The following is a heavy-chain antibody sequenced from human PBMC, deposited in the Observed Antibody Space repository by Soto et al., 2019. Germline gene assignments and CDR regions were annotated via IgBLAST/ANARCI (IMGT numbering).Heavy chain of an antibody. CDR2: IRGDGSRE. Sequence: DVQLVESGGDLVQPGGSLRLSCEASGFTFGNYWMAWVRQAPGKGLEWVANIRGDGSREYYLDSVRGRFSVSRDNAQESLYLQMTGLRVEDTAVYYCARDVNYGDGTAYYDVFDIWGQGTVVTVSS. CDR1: GFTFGNYW. D-gene: IGHD4-17*01. J-gene: IGHJ3*02. V-gene: IGHV3-7*05. CDR3: ARDVNYGDGTAYYDVFDI.